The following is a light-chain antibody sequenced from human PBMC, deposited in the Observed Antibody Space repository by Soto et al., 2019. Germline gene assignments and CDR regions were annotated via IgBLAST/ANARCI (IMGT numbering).Light chain of an antibody. V-gene: IGKV3-11*01. Sequence: EIVLTQSPATLSLSQGERATLSCMASQSVRSYLAWYQHKPGQSPRLPIYDSSNRATSIPARFSGSGSGTDFTLTISSLEPEDFAVYYCQQRSNWNTFGQGTKLEIK. J-gene: IGKJ2*01. CDR1: QSVRSY. CDR3: QQRSNWNT. CDR2: DSS.